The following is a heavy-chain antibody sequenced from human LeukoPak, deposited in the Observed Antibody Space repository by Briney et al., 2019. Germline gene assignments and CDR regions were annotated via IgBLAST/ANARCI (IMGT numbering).Heavy chain of an antibody. V-gene: IGHV3-21*01. D-gene: IGHD3-9*01. CDR1: GFTVSGNY. J-gene: IGHJ4*02. CDR2: ISSSSSYI. CDR3: ARHGDKYYDILTGYDY. Sequence: GGSLRLSCAASGFTVSGNYMGWVRQAPGKGLEWVSSISSSSSYIYYADSVKGRFTISRDNAKNSLYLQMSSLRAEDTAVYYCARHGDKYYDILTGYDYWGQGTLVTVSS.